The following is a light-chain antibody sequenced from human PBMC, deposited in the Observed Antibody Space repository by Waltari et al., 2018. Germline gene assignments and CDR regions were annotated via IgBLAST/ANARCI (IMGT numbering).Light chain of an antibody. CDR2: AAF. CDR1: HPISNF. Sequence: DIQMTQSPSSLSASVGDRVTITCRASHPISNFLHWYQQKPGKAPKFLIHAAFTLQAGVPSRFAGSGSGTECTLTINNLQPEDVATYYCQQSYMTPLTFGGGTNVESK. CDR3: QQSYMTPLT. V-gene: IGKV1-39*01. J-gene: IGKJ4*01.